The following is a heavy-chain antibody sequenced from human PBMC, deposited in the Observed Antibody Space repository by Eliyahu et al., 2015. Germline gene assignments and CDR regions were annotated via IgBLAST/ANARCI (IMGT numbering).Heavy chain of an antibody. CDR3: AKDSSGRTYYFHY. Sequence: QVQLVESGGGVVQPGRSLRLSCAASGFTFSXYGLHWXRQAPGXGLEWVAGISYDGSNEYYGDSVKGRFTISRDNSKNTLYLQMNSLRAEDTAVYYCAKDSSGRTYYFHYWGQGTLVTVSS. CDR2: ISYDGSNE. J-gene: IGHJ4*02. D-gene: IGHD6-19*01. CDR1: GFTFSXYG. V-gene: IGHV3-30*18.